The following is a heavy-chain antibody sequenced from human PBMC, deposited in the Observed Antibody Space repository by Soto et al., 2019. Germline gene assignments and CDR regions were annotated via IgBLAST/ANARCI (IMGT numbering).Heavy chain of an antibody. D-gene: IGHD3-22*01. J-gene: IGHJ3*02. CDR2: IYYSGST. Sequence: SETLSLTCTVSGVSVRSDGYYWTWIRQPPGKGLECIGSIYYSGSTNYNPSLTSRVTMSVDTSKNQVSLKLNSVTAADTAVYYCARLNTFYSDGSIYHDAFDIWGQGTRVTVS. CDR1: GVSVRSDGYY. CDR3: ARLNTFYSDGSIYHDAFDI. V-gene: IGHV4-61*08.